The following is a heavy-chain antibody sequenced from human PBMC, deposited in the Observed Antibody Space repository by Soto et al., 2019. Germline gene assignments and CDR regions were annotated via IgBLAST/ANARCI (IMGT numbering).Heavy chain of an antibody. Sequence: WASVKVSCKASGGTFSSYAINWVRQAPGQGLEWTGGIIPIFGTANYAQKFQGRVTITADKSTSTAYMELSSLRSEDTAVYYCARDPLFAMVELYSPYGMDVWGQGTTVTVSS. J-gene: IGHJ6*02. V-gene: IGHV1-69*06. D-gene: IGHD1-7*01. CDR3: ARDPLFAMVELYSPYGMDV. CDR2: IIPIFGTA. CDR1: GGTFSSYA.